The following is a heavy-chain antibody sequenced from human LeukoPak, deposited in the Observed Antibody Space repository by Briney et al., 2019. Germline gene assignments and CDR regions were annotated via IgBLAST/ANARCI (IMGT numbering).Heavy chain of an antibody. D-gene: IGHD6-6*01. V-gene: IGHV3-21*01. CDR2: ISSSRSYI. Sequence: GGSLRLSPAASGFTFSSYSMNAGRHAPGKGLEWVSSISSSRSYIYYEDSVKGRFTISRDNAKNSLYLQMNSLRAEDTAVYYCARDGQYSSTDYYMDVWGKGPTVPVSS. CDR3: ARDGQYSSTDYYMDV. J-gene: IGHJ6*03. CDR1: GFTFSSYS.